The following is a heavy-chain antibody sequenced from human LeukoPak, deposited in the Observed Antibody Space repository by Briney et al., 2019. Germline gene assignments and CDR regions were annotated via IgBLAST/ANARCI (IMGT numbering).Heavy chain of an antibody. CDR2: IYYSGST. J-gene: IGHJ6*03. V-gene: IGHV4-39*01. CDR1: GGSISSSSYY. D-gene: IGHD1-26*01. Sequence: SETLSLTCTVSGGSISSSSYYWGWIRQPPGKGLEWIGSIYYSGSTYYDPSLKSRVTISVGTSKNQFSLKLSSVTAADTAVYYCARRVGPNYYYYYMDVWGKGTTVTVSS. CDR3: ARRVGPNYYYYYMDV.